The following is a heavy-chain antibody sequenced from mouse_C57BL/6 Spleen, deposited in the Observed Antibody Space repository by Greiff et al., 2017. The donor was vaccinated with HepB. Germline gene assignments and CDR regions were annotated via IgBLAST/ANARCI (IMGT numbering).Heavy chain of an antibody. D-gene: IGHD1-1*01. Sequence: QVQLKESGAELVRPGASVTLSCKASGYTFTDYEMHWVKQTPVHGLEWIGAIDPETGGTAYNQKSKGKAILTADKSSSTAYMELRSLTSEDSAVYYCTRRKGYYGIDWYFDVWGTGTTVTVSS. V-gene: IGHV1-15*01. J-gene: IGHJ1*03. CDR2: IDPETGGT. CDR3: TRRKGYYGIDWYFDV. CDR1: GYTFTDYE.